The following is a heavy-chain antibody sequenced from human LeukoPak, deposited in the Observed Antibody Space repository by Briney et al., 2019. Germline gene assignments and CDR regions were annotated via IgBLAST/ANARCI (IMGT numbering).Heavy chain of an antibody. Sequence: GASAKVSCKASGYTFTSYATHWVRQAPGQRLEWMGWINAGNGNTKYSQKFQGRVTITRDTSASTAYMELSSLRSEDTAVYYCASAGGDWLADYWGQGTLVTVSS. J-gene: IGHJ4*02. CDR2: INAGNGNT. D-gene: IGHD3/OR15-3a*01. CDR3: ASAGGDWLADY. V-gene: IGHV1-3*01. CDR1: GYTFTSYA.